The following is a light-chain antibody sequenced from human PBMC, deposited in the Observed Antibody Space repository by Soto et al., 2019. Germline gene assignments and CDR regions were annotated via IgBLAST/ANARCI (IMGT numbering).Light chain of an antibody. CDR2: GAS. CDR1: QSVSSSY. J-gene: IGKJ3*01. CDR3: QPYGSSPCT. Sequence: EIVLTQSPGTLSLSPGERATLSCRASQSVSSSYLAWYQQKPGQAPRLLIYGASSRATGIPDRFSGSGSGTDFTLTISRLEPEDFAGYLCQPYGSSPCTFGPGTKVDIK. V-gene: IGKV3-20*01.